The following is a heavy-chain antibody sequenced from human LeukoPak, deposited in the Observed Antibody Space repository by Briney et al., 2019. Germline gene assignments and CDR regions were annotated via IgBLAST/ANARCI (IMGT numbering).Heavy chain of an antibody. V-gene: IGHV3-23*01. CDR2: ISGSGGST. CDR1: GFTFSSYG. D-gene: IGHD2-15*01. J-gene: IGHJ4*02. Sequence: SGGSLRLSCAASGFTFSSYGMSWVRQAPGKGLEWVSAISGSGGSTYYADSVKGRFTISRDNSKNTLYLQMNSLRVEDTAVYYCAKSGRYCSGGSCYQEASLDYWGQGTLVTVSS. CDR3: AKSGRYCSGGSCYQEASLDY.